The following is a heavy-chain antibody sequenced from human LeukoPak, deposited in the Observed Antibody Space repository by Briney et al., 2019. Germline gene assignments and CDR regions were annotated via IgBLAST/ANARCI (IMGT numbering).Heavy chain of an antibody. D-gene: IGHD3-9*01. CDR1: GFTFSSYS. CDR2: ISSSSSYI. CDR3: ARGRYFDWSDPYDAFDI. Sequence: GGSLRLSCAASGFTFSSYSMNWVRQAPGKGLEWVSSISSSSSYIYYADSVKGRFTISRDNAKNSLYLQMNSLRVEDTAVYYCARGRYFDWSDPYDAFDIWGQGTMVTVSS. J-gene: IGHJ3*02. V-gene: IGHV3-21*01.